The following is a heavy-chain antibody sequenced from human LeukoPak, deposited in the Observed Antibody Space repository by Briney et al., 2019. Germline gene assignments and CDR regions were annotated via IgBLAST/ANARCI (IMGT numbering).Heavy chain of an antibody. Sequence: ASVKVSCKASGYIFTNYAIHWVRQAPGQGLEWMGWINPYNGNTNYAQKFQGRVTMTTVTSTSTAHMEVTNLRSDDTAVYYCARAVSVTTPYFDYWGQGSLVTVSS. CDR2: INPYNGNT. D-gene: IGHD4-17*01. CDR3: ARAVSVTTPYFDY. V-gene: IGHV1-18*01. J-gene: IGHJ4*02. CDR1: GYIFTNYA.